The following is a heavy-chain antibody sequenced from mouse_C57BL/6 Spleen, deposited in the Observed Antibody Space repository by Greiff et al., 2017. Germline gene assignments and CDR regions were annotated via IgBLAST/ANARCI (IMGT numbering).Heavy chain of an antibody. CDR3: AREYYYGSSYVEDYAMDY. Sequence: DVQLQESGPGLVKPSQSLSLTCSVTGYSITSGYYWNWIRQFPGNKLEWMGYISYDGSNNYNPSLKNRISITRDTSKNHFFLKLNSVTTEDTATYYCAREYYYGSSYVEDYAMDYWGQGTSVTVSS. J-gene: IGHJ4*01. CDR2: ISYDGSN. D-gene: IGHD1-1*01. V-gene: IGHV3-6*01. CDR1: GYSITSGYY.